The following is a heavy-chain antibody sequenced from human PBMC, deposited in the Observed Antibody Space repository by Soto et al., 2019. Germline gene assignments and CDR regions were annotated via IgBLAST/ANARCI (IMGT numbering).Heavy chain of an antibody. CDR2: INAGNGNT. D-gene: IGHD3-10*01. CDR3: ARDSLLWFGEPEIPVDAFDI. J-gene: IGHJ3*02. V-gene: IGHV1-3*01. Sequence: ASVKVSCKASGYTFTSYAMHWVRQAPGQRLEWMGWINAGNGNTKYSQKFQGRVTITRDTSASTAYMELSSLRSEDTAVYYCARDSLLWFGEPEIPVDAFDIWGQGTMVTVSS. CDR1: GYTFTSYA.